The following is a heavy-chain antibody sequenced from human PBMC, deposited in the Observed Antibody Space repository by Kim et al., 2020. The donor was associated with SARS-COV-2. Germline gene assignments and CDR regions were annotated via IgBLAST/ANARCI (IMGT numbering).Heavy chain of an antibody. D-gene: IGHD3-9*01. CDR2: IGTAGDT. J-gene: IGHJ6*02. CDR3: ARGGAGVRYFDWYDANYYYGMDV. Sequence: GGSLRLSCAASGFTFSSYDMHWVRQATGKGLEWVSAIGTAGDTYYPGSVKGRFTISRENAKNSLYLQMNSLRAGDTAVYYCARGGAGVRYFDWYDANYYYGMDVWGQGTTVTVSS. V-gene: IGHV3-13*01. CDR1: GFTFSSYD.